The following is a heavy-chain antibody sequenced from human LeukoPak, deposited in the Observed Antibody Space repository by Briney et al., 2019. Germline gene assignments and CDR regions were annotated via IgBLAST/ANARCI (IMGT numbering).Heavy chain of an antibody. CDR2: INHHGGEK. Sequence: GGSLRLSCAASGFTFSTYWTSWVRQTPGKGLEWVANINHHGGEKYYVDSVEDRFTISRDNARNSLFLQMTSLTAEDTAVYFCARLPLATARYYFDYWGQGTLVTVSS. CDR3: ARLPLATARYYFDY. CDR1: GFTFSTYW. J-gene: IGHJ4*02. V-gene: IGHV3-7*01. D-gene: IGHD4-17*01.